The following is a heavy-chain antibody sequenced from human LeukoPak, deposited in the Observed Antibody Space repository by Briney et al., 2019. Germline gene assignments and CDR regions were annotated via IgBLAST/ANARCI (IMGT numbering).Heavy chain of an antibody. J-gene: IGHJ3*02. V-gene: IGHV1-3*01. CDR1: GYTFTSYA. Sequence: GASVKVSCKASGYTFTSYAMHWVRQAPGQRLEWMGWINAGNGNTKYSQKFQGRVTITRDTSASTAYMELSSLRSEDTAVYYCARDLKYCGGDCYLVDDAFDIWGQGTMVTVSS. CDR2: INAGNGNT. D-gene: IGHD2-21*02. CDR3: ARDLKYCGGDCYLVDDAFDI.